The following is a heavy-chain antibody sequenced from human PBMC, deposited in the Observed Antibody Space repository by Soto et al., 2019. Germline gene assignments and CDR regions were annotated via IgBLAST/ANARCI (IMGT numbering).Heavy chain of an antibody. CDR2: ISSSSSTI. Sequence: GGSLRLSCAASGFTFSSYSMNWVRQAPGKGRKWVSYISSSSSTIYYADSVKGRFTISRDNAKNSLYLQMNSLRDEDTAVYYCARDRGGAYVGNWEDYFDYWGQGTPVTVSS. CDR1: GFTFSSYS. D-gene: IGHD7-27*01. V-gene: IGHV3-48*02. J-gene: IGHJ4*02. CDR3: ARDRGGAYVGNWEDYFDY.